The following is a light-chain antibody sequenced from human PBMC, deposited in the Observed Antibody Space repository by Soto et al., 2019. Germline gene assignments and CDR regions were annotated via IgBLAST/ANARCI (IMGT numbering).Light chain of an antibody. CDR1: QSVSSN. J-gene: IGKJ1*01. CDR3: QQYNNWPQT. Sequence: EILMTQSPATLSVSPGEEATLSCRASQSVSSNLAWYQQKPGQAPRLLIYGASTRATGIPARFSGSGSGTEFTLTISSLQSEDFAVYYCQQYNNWPQTFGQGTKV. V-gene: IGKV3-15*01. CDR2: GAS.